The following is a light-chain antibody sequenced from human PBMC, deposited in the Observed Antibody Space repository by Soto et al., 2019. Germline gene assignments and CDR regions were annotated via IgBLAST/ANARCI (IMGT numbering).Light chain of an antibody. Sequence: QSVLTQPASVSGSPGQSITISCTGTSSDVGGYDYVSWFQQHPGKAPKLLIYEVSYRPSGVSDRFSGSKSGNTASLTISGLQAEDEAAYYCCSYTYINTRGFGGGTKLTVL. V-gene: IGLV2-14*01. CDR2: EVS. CDR1: SSDVGGYDY. J-gene: IGLJ2*01. CDR3: CSYTYINTRG.